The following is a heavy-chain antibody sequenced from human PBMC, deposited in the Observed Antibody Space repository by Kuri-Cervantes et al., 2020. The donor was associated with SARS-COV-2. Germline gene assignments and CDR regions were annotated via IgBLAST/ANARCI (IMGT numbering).Heavy chain of an antibody. CDR2: ISAYNGNT. V-gene: IGHV1-18*01. CDR3: ATAGGITMVRGDPDYYYYMDV. J-gene: IGHJ6*03. CDR1: GYTFTSYG. Sequence: ASVKVSCKASGYTFTSYGISWVRQAPGQGLEWMGWISAYNGNTNYAQKLQGRVTMTEDTSTDTAYMELSSLRSEDTAVYYCATAGGITMVRGDPDYYYYMDVWGKGTTVTVSS. D-gene: IGHD3-10*01.